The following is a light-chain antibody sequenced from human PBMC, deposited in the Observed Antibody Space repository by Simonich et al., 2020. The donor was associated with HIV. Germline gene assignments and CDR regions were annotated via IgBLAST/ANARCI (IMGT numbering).Light chain of an antibody. CDR3: QQRSNWPLT. CDR1: QNVASN. J-gene: IGKJ1*01. V-gene: IGKV3-15*01. Sequence: EIVMTQSPATLSVSPGERATLSCRVSQNVASNLAWYQQKPGQAPRLLIYGASSRATGIPARFSGSGFGTEFTLTISSLEPEDFAVYYCQQRSNWPLTFGQGTKVDIK. CDR2: GAS.